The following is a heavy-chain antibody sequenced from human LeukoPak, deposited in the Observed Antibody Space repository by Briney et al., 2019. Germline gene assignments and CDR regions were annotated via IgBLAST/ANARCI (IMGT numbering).Heavy chain of an antibody. CDR2: IGIDSGNT. CDR3: ARDYKYAFDT. Sequence: GGSLRLSCAASGFTFSDCMNWVRQAPGKGLEWISYIGIDSGNTNHADSVKGRFTISGDKAKNSLYLQMNSLGVEDTAVYYCARDYKYAFDTWGQGTLVTVSS. V-gene: IGHV3-48*01. CDR1: GFTFSDC. D-gene: IGHD5-24*01. J-gene: IGHJ4*02.